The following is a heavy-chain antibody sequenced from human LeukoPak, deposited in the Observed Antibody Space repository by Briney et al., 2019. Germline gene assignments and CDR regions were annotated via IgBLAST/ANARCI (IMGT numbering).Heavy chain of an antibody. CDR1: GYTFTGYY. V-gene: IGHV1-2*02. D-gene: IGHD2-15*01. J-gene: IGHJ4*02. Sequence: ASVKVSCKASGYTFTGYYMHWVRQAPGQGLEWMGWINPNSGGTNYAQKFQGRVTMTRDTSISTAYMELSRLRSDDTAVYYCARGRPSRYCSGGSCSTDYWGQGTLVTVSS. CDR2: INPNSGGT. CDR3: ARGRPSRYCSGGSCSTDY.